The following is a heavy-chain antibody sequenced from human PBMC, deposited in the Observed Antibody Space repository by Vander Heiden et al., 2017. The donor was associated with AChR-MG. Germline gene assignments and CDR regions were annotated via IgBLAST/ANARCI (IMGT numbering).Heavy chain of an antibody. D-gene: IGHD3-10*01. CDR3: TRDRRFGFFDI. J-gene: IGHJ3*02. V-gene: IGHV3-7*01. CDR2: INQDGSEK. Sequence: EVPLVESGGGLVQPGGSLRLSCADSGLTCSTYWMTWVRQAPGKGLEWVANINQDGSEKYYVDSVKGRFTISRDNAENSLYLQMNSLRAEDTAVYYCTRDRRFGFFDIWGQGTMVTVSS. CDR1: GLTCSTYW.